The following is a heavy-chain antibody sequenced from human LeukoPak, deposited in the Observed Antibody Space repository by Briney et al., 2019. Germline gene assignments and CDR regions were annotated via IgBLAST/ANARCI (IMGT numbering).Heavy chain of an antibody. V-gene: IGHV1-8*01. CDR3: ARNPTRYCSGGSCANWFDP. J-gene: IGHJ5*02. D-gene: IGHD2-15*01. CDR2: MNPNSGNT. Sequence: ASVKLSCKASGYTFTSYDINWGRQATGQGLEWMGWMNPNSGNTGYAQKFQGGVTMTRNTSISTAYMELSSLRSEDTAVYYCARNPTRYCSGGSCANWFDPWGQGTLVTVSS. CDR1: GYTFTSYD.